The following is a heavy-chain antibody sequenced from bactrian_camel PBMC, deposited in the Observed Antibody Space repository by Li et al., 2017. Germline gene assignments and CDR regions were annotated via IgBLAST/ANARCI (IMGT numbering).Heavy chain of an antibody. CDR2: IDTDEKT. CDR3: AADLLCLQYGASWGGFRT. Sequence: HVQLVESGGGSVQDGGSLRLSCAASPYTYSSNCMGWFRQVPGEEREGVAAIDTDEKTAYADSVKGRFTITRDNAMNTLYLQMNSLTLEDTAVYYCAADLLCLQYGASWGGFRTWGQGTQVTVS. V-gene: IGHV3S53*01. D-gene: IGHD6*01. J-gene: IGHJ6*01. CDR1: PYTYSSNC.